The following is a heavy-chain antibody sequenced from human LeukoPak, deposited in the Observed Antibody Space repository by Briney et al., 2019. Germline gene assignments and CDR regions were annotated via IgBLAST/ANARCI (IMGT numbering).Heavy chain of an antibody. CDR1: GFTFSSYA. CDR3: AKGGRKWLQPCFDY. J-gene: IGHJ4*02. V-gene: IGHV3-23*01. Sequence: PGGSLRLSCAASGFTFSSYAMSWVRQAPGKGLEWVSAISGSGGSTYYADSVKGRFTISGDNSKNTLYLQMNSLRAEDTAVYYCAKGGRKWLQPCFDYWGQGTLVTVSS. D-gene: IGHD5-24*01. CDR2: ISGSGGST.